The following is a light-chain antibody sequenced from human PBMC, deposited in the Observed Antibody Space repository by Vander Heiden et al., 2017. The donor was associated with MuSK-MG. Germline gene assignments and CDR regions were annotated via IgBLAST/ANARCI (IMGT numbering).Light chain of an antibody. Sequence: QSVLTQPPSVSGAPGQRVTISCTGSSSNIGAGYDVHWYQPLPGTAPKLLIYGNSNRPSGVPDRFSGSKSGTSASLAITGLQAEEEADYYCQSYDSSLSAVVFGGGTKLTVL. CDR2: GNS. CDR1: SSNIGAGYD. J-gene: IGLJ2*01. V-gene: IGLV1-40*01. CDR3: QSYDSSLSAVV.